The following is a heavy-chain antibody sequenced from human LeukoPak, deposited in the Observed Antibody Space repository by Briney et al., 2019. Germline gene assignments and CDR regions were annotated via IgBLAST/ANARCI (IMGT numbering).Heavy chain of an antibody. CDR3: ARHQYYDSSGFLGY. CDR1: GGSISSSSYY. V-gene: IGHV4-39*01. J-gene: IGHJ4*02. CDR2: IYYSGST. Sequence: SETLSLTCTVSGGSISSSSYYWGWIRQPPGKGLEWIGSIYYSGSTYYNPSLKSRVTISADTSKNQFSLKLSSVTAADTAVYYCARHQYYDSSGFLGYWGQGTLVTVSS. D-gene: IGHD3-22*01.